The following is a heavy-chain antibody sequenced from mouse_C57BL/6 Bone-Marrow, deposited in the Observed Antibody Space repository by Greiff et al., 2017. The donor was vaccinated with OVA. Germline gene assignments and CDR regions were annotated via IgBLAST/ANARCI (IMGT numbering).Heavy chain of an antibody. CDR2: IYPSDSET. Sequence: VQLVESGAELAKPGASVKLSCKASGYTFTSYWMDWVKQRPGQGLEWIGNIYPSDSETHYNQKFKDKATLTVDKSSSTAYMQLSSLTSEDSAVYYCVYGYDGAWFAYWGQGTLVTVSA. CDR3: VYGYDGAWFAY. V-gene: IGHV1-61*01. CDR1: GYTFTSYW. D-gene: IGHD2-2*01. J-gene: IGHJ3*01.